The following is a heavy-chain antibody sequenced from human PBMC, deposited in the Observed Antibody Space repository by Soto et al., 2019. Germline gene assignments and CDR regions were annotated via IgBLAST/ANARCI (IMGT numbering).Heavy chain of an antibody. CDR2: VYYSGTT. CDR3: ARGGNWGEGIDV. Sequence: QVQLQESGPGLVKSSETLSLTCTVSGGSVSSDSYYWSWIRQPPGKGLEWIGYVYYSGTTNSNPSLKSRVTISVDTSSIQFSLKLRSVTAADTAVYYCARGGNWGEGIDVWGQGTTVTVSS. V-gene: IGHV4-61*01. CDR1: GGSVSSDSYY. D-gene: IGHD7-27*01. J-gene: IGHJ6*02.